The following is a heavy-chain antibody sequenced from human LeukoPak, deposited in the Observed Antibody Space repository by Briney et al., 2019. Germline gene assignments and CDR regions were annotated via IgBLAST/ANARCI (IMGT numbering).Heavy chain of an antibody. J-gene: IGHJ4*02. CDR1: GGSISSYY. V-gene: IGHV4-4*07. D-gene: IGHD6-19*01. CDR3: ARDTPGIAVAGTDYFDY. Sequence: SETLSLTCTVSGGSISSYYWSWIRQPAGKGLEWIGRIYTSGSTNYNPSLKSRVTMSVDTSKNQFSLKLSSVTAADTAVYYCARDTPGIAVAGTDYFDYWGQGTLVTVSS. CDR2: IYTSGST.